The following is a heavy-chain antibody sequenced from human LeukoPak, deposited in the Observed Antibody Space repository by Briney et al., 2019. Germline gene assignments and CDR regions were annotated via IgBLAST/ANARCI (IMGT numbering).Heavy chain of an antibody. Sequence: SETLSLTCAVSGGSISSSNWWSWVRQPPGKGLEWIGEIYHSGSTNYNPSLKSRVTISVDKSKNQFSLKLSSVTAADTAVYYCARSLTYYYDSSGYSWFGPWGQGTLVTVSS. CDR1: GGSISSSNW. CDR2: IYHSGST. CDR3: ARSLTYYYDSSGYSWFGP. J-gene: IGHJ5*02. V-gene: IGHV4-4*02. D-gene: IGHD3-22*01.